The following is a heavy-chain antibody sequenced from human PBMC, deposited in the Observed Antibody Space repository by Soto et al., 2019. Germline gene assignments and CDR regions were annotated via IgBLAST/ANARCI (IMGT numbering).Heavy chain of an antibody. D-gene: IGHD4-17*01. CDR1: GYTFTGYY. Sequence: ASVKVSCKASGYTFTGYYMHWVRQAPGQGLEWMGWINPNSGGTNYAQKFQGWVTMTRDTSISTAYMELSRLRSDDTAVYYCARDPGYGDYVFAFDIWGQGTMVTVSS. CDR3: ARDPGYGDYVFAFDI. J-gene: IGHJ3*02. V-gene: IGHV1-2*04. CDR2: INPNSGGT.